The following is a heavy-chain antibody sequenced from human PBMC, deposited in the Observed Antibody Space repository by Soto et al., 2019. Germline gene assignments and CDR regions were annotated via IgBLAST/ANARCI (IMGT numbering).Heavy chain of an antibody. D-gene: IGHD2-8*02. V-gene: IGHV5-51*01. CDR3: KRLWAWSRLYAIDI. J-gene: IGHJ3*02. Sequence: ESLQISCKGSGYSFTSYWIGWVRQMPGKGLERMGIIYPGDSDTRYSPSFQGQVTISADKSISTAYLQWRSLKASDTAMYYCKRLWAWSRLYAIDIWGQGTMVSVAS. CDR2: IYPGDSDT. CDR1: GYSFTSYW.